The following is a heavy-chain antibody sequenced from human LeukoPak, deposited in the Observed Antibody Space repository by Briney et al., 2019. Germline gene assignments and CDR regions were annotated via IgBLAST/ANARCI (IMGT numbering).Heavy chain of an antibody. D-gene: IGHD3-3*01. Sequence: ASVKVSCKASGGTFSSYAISWVRQAPGRGLEWMGGIIPIFGTANYAQKFQGRVTITADESTSTAYMELSSLRSEDTAVYYCARSQPLALRFLEWLFFDYWGQGTLVTVSS. V-gene: IGHV1-69*13. CDR2: IIPIFGTA. CDR1: GGTFSSYA. J-gene: IGHJ4*02. CDR3: ARSQPLALRFLEWLFFDY.